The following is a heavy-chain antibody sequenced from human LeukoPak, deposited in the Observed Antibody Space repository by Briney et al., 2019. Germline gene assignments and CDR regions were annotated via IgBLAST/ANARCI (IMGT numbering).Heavy chain of an antibody. CDR3: ARDYGGSSPFDY. J-gene: IGHJ4*02. V-gene: IGHV3-23*01. CDR1: GFTFSTYA. CDR2: ISGSDDGT. D-gene: IGHD4-23*01. Sequence: GGSLRLSCAASGFTFSTYAMSWVRQIPGKGLEWVSAISGSDDGTYYADSVKGRFTISRDNSRNTLYLQMNTLRAEDTAVYYCARDYGGSSPFDYWGQGTLVTVSS.